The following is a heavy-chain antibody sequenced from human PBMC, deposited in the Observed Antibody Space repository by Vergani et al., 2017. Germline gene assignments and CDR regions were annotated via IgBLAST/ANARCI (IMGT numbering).Heavy chain of an antibody. V-gene: IGHV3-23*01. CDR3: ARPSAPGDYDALDI. D-gene: IGHD4-17*01. Sequence: EVQLLESGGDLVQPGGSLRLSCTASGFIFSTYAMSWVRQAPGKGLEWVSVISASGAPTYYADSVKGRVTISRDNSKNSLYLQMNSLRAEDTAVYHCARPSAPGDYDALDIWGQGTMVTVSS. J-gene: IGHJ3*02. CDR2: ISASGAPT. CDR1: GFIFSTYA.